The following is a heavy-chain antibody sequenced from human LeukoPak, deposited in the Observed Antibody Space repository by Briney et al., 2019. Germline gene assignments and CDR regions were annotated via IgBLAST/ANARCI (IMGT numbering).Heavy chain of an antibody. CDR3: AKHSDPSWPHYDYYYMDV. CDR2: IWYDGSNK. V-gene: IGHV3-33*06. CDR1: GFTFRSYG. Sequence: PGRSLRLSCAASGFTFRSYGMHWVRQAPGKGLEWVAVIWYDGSNKYYADSVKGRFTISRDNSKNTLYLQMNSLRAEDTAVYYCAKHSDPSWPHYDYYYMDVWGKGTTVTVSS. J-gene: IGHJ6*03. D-gene: IGHD2-2*01.